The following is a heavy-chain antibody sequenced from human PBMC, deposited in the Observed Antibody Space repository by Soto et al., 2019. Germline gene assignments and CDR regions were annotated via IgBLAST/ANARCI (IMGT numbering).Heavy chain of an antibody. V-gene: IGHV3-9*01. CDR2: ISWNSGSI. D-gene: IGHD6-6*01. CDR3: AKQQSSSSPHSRDTYYYGMDV. Sequence: EVQLVESGGGLVQPGRSLRLSCAASGFTFDDYAMHWVRQAPGKGLEWVSGISWNSGSIGYADSVKGRFTISRDNAKNSLYLQMNSLRAEDTALYYCAKQQSSSSPHSRDTYYYGMDVWGQGTTVTVSS. J-gene: IGHJ6*02. CDR1: GFTFDDYA.